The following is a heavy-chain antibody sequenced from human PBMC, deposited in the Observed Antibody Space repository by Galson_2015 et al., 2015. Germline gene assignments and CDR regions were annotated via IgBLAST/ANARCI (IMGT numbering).Heavy chain of an antibody. D-gene: IGHD6-13*01. J-gene: IGHJ4*02. V-gene: IGHV1-2*06. CDR3: ARAYSSTWSPTYYFDY. Sequence: SVKVSCKASGYTFTGYYMHWVRQAPGQGLEWMGRINPNSGGTNFAQKFQDRVTMTRDTSISTGYVELSRLRSDDTAVYYCARAYSSTWSPTYYFDYWGQGTLVTASS. CDR2: INPNSGGT. CDR1: GYTFTGYY.